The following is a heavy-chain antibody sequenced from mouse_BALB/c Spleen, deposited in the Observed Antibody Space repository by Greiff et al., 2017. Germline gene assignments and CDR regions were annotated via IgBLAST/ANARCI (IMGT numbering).Heavy chain of an antibody. CDR2: IRSKSNNYAT. Sequence: TGGGLVQPKGSLKLSCAASGFSFNTNAMNWVRQAPGKGLEWVARIRSKSNNYATYYADSVKDRFTISRDDSQSMLYLQMNNLKTEDTAMYYCVRERYSVYFDYWGQGTTLTVSS. V-gene: IGHV10S3*01. J-gene: IGHJ2*01. D-gene: IGHD2-12*01. CDR1: GFSFNTNA. CDR3: VRERYSVYFDY.